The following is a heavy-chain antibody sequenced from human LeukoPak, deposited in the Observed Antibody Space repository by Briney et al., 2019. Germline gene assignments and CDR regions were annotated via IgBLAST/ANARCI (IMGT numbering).Heavy chain of an antibody. V-gene: IGHV3-48*03. CDR2: ISSSGSTI. CDR3: ARVGYSYGLDYFDY. D-gene: IGHD5-18*01. CDR1: GFTFSSYE. J-gene: IGHJ4*02. Sequence: GGSLRLSCGASGFTFSSYEMNWVRQAPGKGLEWVSYISSSGSTIYYSDSVKGRFTISRDNTKNSLYLQMNSLRAEDTAVYYCARVGYSYGLDYFDYWGQGNLVTVSS.